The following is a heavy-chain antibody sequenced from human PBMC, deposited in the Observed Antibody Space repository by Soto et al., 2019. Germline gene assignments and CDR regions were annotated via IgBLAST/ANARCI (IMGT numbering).Heavy chain of an antibody. CDR2: IIPILGIA. V-gene: IGHV1-69*02. CDR3: ARGVILGMDV. Sequence: QVQLVQSGAEVKKPGSSVKVSCKASGGTFSSYTISWLRQATGQGLEWMGRIIPILGIANYAQKFQGRVTITADKSTSTAYMELSSLISEDTAVYYCARGVILGMDVWGQGTTVTVSS. D-gene: IGHD3-16*02. CDR1: GGTFSSYT. J-gene: IGHJ6*02.